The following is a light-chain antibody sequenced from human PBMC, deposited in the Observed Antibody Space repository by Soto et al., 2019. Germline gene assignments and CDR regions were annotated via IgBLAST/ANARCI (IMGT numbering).Light chain of an antibody. V-gene: IGKV3-20*01. J-gene: IGKJ5*01. CDR2: GAS. Sequence: EIVLTQSPGTLSLSAGERATLSCRASQSVSSSYLAWYQQKPGQAPRLLIYGASNRATGIPARFSGSGSGTEFTLTISSLQSEDFAVYYCQQYKSWPPITFGQGTRLEI. CDR3: QQYKSWPPIT. CDR1: QSVSSSY.